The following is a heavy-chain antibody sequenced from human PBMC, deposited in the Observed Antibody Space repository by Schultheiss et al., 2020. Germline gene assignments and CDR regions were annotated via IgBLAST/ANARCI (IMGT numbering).Heavy chain of an antibody. Sequence: GGSLRLSCAASGFTFSSYAMSWVRQAPGKGLEWVAVISYDGSNKYYADSVKGRFTISRDNSKNTLYLQMNSLRGEDTAVYYCAKGVLGSGSYPFFDKWGQGTLVTVSS. D-gene: IGHD3-10*01. CDR2: ISYDGSNK. CDR1: GFTFSSYA. V-gene: IGHV3-30*18. J-gene: IGHJ4*02. CDR3: AKGVLGSGSYPFFDK.